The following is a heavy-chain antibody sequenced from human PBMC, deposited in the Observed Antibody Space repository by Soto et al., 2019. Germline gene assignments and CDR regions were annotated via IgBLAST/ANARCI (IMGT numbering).Heavy chain of an antibody. CDR1: GSTFTGYY. CDR3: ARVAGTQTGGWFDP. Sequence: QVQLVQSGAEVKKPGASVKVSCKASGSTFTGYYMHWVRQAPGQGLEWMGWINPNSGGTNYAQKFQGWVTMTRDTSISTAYMELSRLRSDDTAVYYCARVAGTQTGGWFDPWGQGTLVTVSS. D-gene: IGHD6-13*01. CDR2: INPNSGGT. J-gene: IGHJ5*02. V-gene: IGHV1-2*04.